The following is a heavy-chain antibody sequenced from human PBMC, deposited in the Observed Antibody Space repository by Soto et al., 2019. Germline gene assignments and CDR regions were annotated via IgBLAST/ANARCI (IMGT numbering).Heavy chain of an antibody. Sequence: SETLSLTCTVSGGSISSSSYYWGWIRQPPGKGLEWIGSIYYSGSTYYNPSLESRVTISVDTSKNQFSLKLSSVTAADTAVYYCARHGLGNFDWINIRRQQNDYWGQGTLVTVSS. CDR1: GGSISSSSYY. J-gene: IGHJ4*02. CDR3: ARHGLGNFDWINIRRQQNDY. V-gene: IGHV4-39*01. CDR2: IYYSGST. D-gene: IGHD3-9*01.